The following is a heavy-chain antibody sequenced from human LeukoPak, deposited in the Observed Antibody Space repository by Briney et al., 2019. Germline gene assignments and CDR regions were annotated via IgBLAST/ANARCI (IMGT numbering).Heavy chain of an antibody. CDR1: GFTFSSYA. CDR2: ISGGGGVI. Sequence: GGSLRLSCAASGFTFSSYAMSWVRQAPGKGLEWVSSISGGGGVIYYADSVKGRFTISRDNSKNTVYLQMNSLRAEDTAVYYCAKDPRVATIEIFDYWGQGTLVTVSS. CDR3: AKDPRVATIEIFDY. V-gene: IGHV3-23*01. D-gene: IGHD5-12*01. J-gene: IGHJ4*02.